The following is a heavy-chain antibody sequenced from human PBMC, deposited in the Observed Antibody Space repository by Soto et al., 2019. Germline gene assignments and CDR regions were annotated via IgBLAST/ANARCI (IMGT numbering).Heavy chain of an antibody. V-gene: IGHV3-30-3*01. Sequence: QVQLVESGGGVVQPGRSLRLACAASGFTFSSYAMHWVRQAPGKGLEWVAVISYDGSNKYYADSVKGRFTISRDNSKNTLYLQMTSLRAEATVVYYWAREYDIVLMVDALDYWGQGTLVTVSS. D-gene: IGHD2-8*01. CDR1: GFTFSSYA. CDR2: ISYDGSNK. J-gene: IGHJ4*02. CDR3: AREYDIVLMVDALDY.